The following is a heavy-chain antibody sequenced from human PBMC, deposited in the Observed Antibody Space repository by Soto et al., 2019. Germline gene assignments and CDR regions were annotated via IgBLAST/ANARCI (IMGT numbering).Heavy chain of an antibody. Sequence: PSQTLSLTCAISGDSVSSNSAAWNWIRQSPSRGLEWLGRTYYRSKWYNDYAVSVKSRITINPDTSKNQFSLQLNSVTPEDTAVYYCARDLGWLRFSPRRSYYMDVWGKGTTVTVSS. CDR1: GDSVSSNSAA. CDR3: ARDLGWLRFSPRRSYYMDV. CDR2: TYYRSKWYN. D-gene: IGHD5-12*01. V-gene: IGHV6-1*01. J-gene: IGHJ6*03.